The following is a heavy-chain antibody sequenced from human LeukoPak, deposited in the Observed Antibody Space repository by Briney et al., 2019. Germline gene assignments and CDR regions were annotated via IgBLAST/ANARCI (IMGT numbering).Heavy chain of an antibody. CDR3: ARYGRYSSSYYYYYMDV. D-gene: IGHD6-13*01. V-gene: IGHV4-59*01. CDR1: GGSIHSY. Sequence: SETLSLTCTVSGGSIHSYWSWIRQPPGKGLEWIGYIYYSGSTNYNPSLKSRVTISVDTSKNQFSLKLSSVTAADTAVYYCARYGRYSSSYYYYYMDVWGKGTTVTVSS. J-gene: IGHJ6*03. CDR2: IYYSGST.